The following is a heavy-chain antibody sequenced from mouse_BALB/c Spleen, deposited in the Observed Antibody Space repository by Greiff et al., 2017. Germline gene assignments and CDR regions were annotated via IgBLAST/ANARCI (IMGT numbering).Heavy chain of an antibody. CDR3: ARSGDGSAWFAY. CDR2: IDPANGNT. J-gene: IGHJ3*01. D-gene: IGHD2-3*01. CDR1: GFNINDTY. V-gene: IGHV14-3*02. Sequence: VQLQQSGAELVKPGASVKLSCTASGFNINDTYMHWVKQRPEQGLEWIGRIDPANGNTKYDPKFQGKATITADTSSNTAYLQLSSLTSEDTAVYYCARSGDGSAWFAYWGQGTLVTVSA.